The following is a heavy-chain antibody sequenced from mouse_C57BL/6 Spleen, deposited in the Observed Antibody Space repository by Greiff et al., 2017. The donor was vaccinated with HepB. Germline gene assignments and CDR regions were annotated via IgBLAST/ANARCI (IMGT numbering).Heavy chain of an antibody. CDR2: IWTGGGT. D-gene: IGHD1-1*01. CDR3: ARYGSSPFYYAMDY. CDR1: GFSLTSYA. J-gene: IGHJ4*01. Sequence: VQRVESGPGLVAPSQSLSITCTVSGFSLTSYAISWVRQPPGKGLEWLGVIWTGGGTNYNSALKSRLSISKDNSKSQVFLKMNSLQTDDTARYYCARYGSSPFYYAMDYWGQGTSVTVSS. V-gene: IGHV2-9-1*01.